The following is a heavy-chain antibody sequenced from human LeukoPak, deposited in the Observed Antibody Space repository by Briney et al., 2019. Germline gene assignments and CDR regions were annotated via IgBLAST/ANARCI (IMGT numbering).Heavy chain of an antibody. CDR3: ARTRLPCSGGSCYSSGFDP. CDR1: GYTFTGYY. J-gene: IGHJ5*02. D-gene: IGHD2-15*01. V-gene: IGHV1-2*02. Sequence: GASVKVSCKASGYTFTGYYMHWVRQAPGQGLEWMGWINPNSGGTNYAQKFQGRVTMTRDKSIRTAYMELSRLTSDDTAVYYCARTRLPCSGGSCYSSGFDPWGQGTLVIVSS. CDR2: INPNSGGT.